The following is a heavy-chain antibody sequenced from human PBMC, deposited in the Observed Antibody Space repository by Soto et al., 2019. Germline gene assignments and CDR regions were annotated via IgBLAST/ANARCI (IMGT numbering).Heavy chain of an antibody. J-gene: IGHJ6*02. CDR1: GFSLSTSGVS. CDR2: IYWDDDE. V-gene: IGHV2-5*02. CDR3: ARSLRYSSTCGHYYHGLNV. Sequence: QITLKESGPTLVKPTQTLTLTCTFSGFSLSTSGVSVGWIRQPPGKALEWLALIYWDDDEWYSPALQSRLTITKDASNNLVVLTVTNTDPVDTGTYYCARSLRYSSTCGHYYHGLNVWGQGTTVTVSS. D-gene: IGHD6-13*01.